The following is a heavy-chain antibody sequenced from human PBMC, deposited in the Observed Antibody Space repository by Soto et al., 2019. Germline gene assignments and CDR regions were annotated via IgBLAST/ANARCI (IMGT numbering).Heavy chain of an antibody. Sequence: QVQLQQWGAGLLKPSETLSLTCAVYGGSFSGYYWSWIRQPPGKGLEWIGEINHSGSTNYNPSLKNRVTISVDTSKNQFSLKLSSVTAADTAVYYCARNCGSTGTTLHAFDIWGQGTMVTVSS. D-gene: IGHD1-1*01. CDR2: INHSGST. CDR1: GGSFSGYY. V-gene: IGHV4-34*01. CDR3: ARNCGSTGTTLHAFDI. J-gene: IGHJ3*02.